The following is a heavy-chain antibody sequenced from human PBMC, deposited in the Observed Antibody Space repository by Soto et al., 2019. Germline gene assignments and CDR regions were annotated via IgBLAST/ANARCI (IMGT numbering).Heavy chain of an antibody. CDR1: GYTFTSYG. Sequence: ASVKVSCKASGYTFTSYGISWVRQAPGQGLEWMGWISAYNGNTNYAQKLQGRVTMTTDTYTSTAYKELRSLRSDDTAVYYWARCRGIAAAGTLDVWGQGTTVTVSS. V-gene: IGHV1-18*01. CDR3: ARCRGIAAAGTLDV. J-gene: IGHJ6*02. D-gene: IGHD6-13*01. CDR2: ISAYNGNT.